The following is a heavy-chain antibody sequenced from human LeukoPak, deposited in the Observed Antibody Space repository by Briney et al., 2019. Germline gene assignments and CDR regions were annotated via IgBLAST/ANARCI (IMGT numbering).Heavy chain of an antibody. CDR2: IYRDGGT. D-gene: IGHD2-15*01. V-gene: IGHV3-66*02. CDR3: ARGWSQFDN. J-gene: IGHJ5*02. Sequence: PGGSLRLSCAASGFTVSTNYMTWVRQAPGKGLEWVSVIYRDGGTYYADSVKGRFTISRDNSKNTLHLLMNSLRVEDTSIYYCARGWSQFDNWGQGTLVTVSS. CDR1: GFTVSTNY.